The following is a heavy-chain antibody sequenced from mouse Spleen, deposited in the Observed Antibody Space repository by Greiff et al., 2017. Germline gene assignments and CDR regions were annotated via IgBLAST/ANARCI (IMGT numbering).Heavy chain of an antibody. CDR3: ARDSYSYAMDY. Sequence: VQLQQPGAELVKPGASVKLSCKASGYTFTSYWMHWVKQRPGQGLEWIGMIHPNSGSTNYNEKFKSKATLTVDKSSSTAYMQLSSLTSEDSAVYYCARDSYSYAMDYWGQGTSVTVSS. J-gene: IGHJ4*01. D-gene: IGHD2-10*01. CDR2: IHPNSGST. CDR1: GYTFTSYW. V-gene: IGHV1-64*01.